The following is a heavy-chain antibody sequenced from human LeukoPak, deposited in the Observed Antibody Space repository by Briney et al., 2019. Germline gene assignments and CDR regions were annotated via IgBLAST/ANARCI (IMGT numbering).Heavy chain of an antibody. CDR2: IIPIFGTA. J-gene: IGHJ6*02. D-gene: IGHD2-21*02. Sequence: SVKVSCKASGYTFTSYPISWVRQAPGQGLEWMGGIIPIFGTANYAQKFQGRVTITADESTSTAYMELSSLRSEDTAVYYRAASTLWPYCGGDCPKPLYCYYYGMDVWGQGTTVTVSS. CDR3: AASTLWPYCGGDCPKPLYCYYYGMDV. CDR1: GYTFTSYP. V-gene: IGHV1-69*13.